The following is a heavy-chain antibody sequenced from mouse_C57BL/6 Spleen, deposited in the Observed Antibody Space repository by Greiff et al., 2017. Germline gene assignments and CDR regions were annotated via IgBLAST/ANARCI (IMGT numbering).Heavy chain of an antibody. CDR3: TTPSNWDDAY. Sequence: EVQLQQSGAELVRPGASVKLSCTASGFNIKDDYMHWVKQRPEQGLEWIGWIDPENGDTEYASKFQGKATITADTSSNTAYLQLSSLTSEDTAVCYCTTPSNWDDAYWGQGTLVTVSA. J-gene: IGHJ3*01. D-gene: IGHD4-1*01. CDR2: IDPENGDT. V-gene: IGHV14-4*01. CDR1: GFNIKDDY.